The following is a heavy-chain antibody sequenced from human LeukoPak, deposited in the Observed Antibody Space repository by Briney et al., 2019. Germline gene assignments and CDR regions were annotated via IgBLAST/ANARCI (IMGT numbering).Heavy chain of an antibody. V-gene: IGHV1-69*11. D-gene: IGHD3/OR15-3a*01. CDR1: GGTFSNDA. J-gene: IGHJ4*02. CDR2: VIPFLGTT. CDR3: ARGPSSDLRTGFLSGYFDD. Sequence: SVKVSCKASGGTFSNDAVSWVRQAPGEGLKWMGRVIPFLGTTNYAHNFQGRVTITADQDTQTAYMELRSLRSEDTAVYFCARGPSSDLRTGFLSGYFDDWGQGTLITVSS.